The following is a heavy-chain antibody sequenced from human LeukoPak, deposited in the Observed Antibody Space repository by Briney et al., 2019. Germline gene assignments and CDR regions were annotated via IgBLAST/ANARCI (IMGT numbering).Heavy chain of an antibody. CDR2: ISAYNGYT. CDR1: GYTFTNYG. J-gene: IGHJ6*03. V-gene: IGHV1-18*01. Sequence: ASVKVSCKASGYTFTNYGFSWVRQAPGQGLEWMGWISAYNGYTDYAQKFQFRVTMTTDTSTSTAYMELRSLRSDDTAVYYCARDRELVPVPIYYMDVWGKGTTVTVSS. D-gene: IGHD6-6*01. CDR3: ARDRELVPVPIYYMDV.